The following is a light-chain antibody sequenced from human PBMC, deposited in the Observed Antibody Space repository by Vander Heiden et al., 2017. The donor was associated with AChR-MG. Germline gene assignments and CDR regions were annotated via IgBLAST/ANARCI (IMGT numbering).Light chain of an antibody. Sequence: QSALTQPASVSGSPGQSITISCTGTSSDVGAYNYVSWYQQHPGKAPKRMIYDVSNRPSGVSNRFSGSKSGNTASLTISGLQAEDEADYYCSSYTSSSTLDYVFGTGTKVTVL. CDR3: SSYTSSSTLDYV. CDR1: SSDVGAYNY. CDR2: DVS. J-gene: IGLJ1*01. V-gene: IGLV2-14*03.